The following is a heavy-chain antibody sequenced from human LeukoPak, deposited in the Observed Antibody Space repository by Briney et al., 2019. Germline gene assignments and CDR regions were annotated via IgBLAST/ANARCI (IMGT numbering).Heavy chain of an antibody. V-gene: IGHV1-8*01. J-gene: IGHJ4*02. Sequence: GASVKVSCKASGYTFTSYDINWVRQATGRGLEWMGWMNPNSGNTGYAQKLQGRVTMTTDTSTSTAYMELRSLRSDDTAVYYCARDQGYFDWLLKPEEHFDYWGQGTLVTVSS. D-gene: IGHD3-9*01. CDR3: ARDQGYFDWLLKPEEHFDY. CDR1: GYTFTSYD. CDR2: MNPNSGNT.